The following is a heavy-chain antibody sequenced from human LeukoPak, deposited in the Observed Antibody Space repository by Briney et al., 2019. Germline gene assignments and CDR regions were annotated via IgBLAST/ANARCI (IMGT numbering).Heavy chain of an antibody. Sequence: PGGCLRLSCAASGFTLSDDYISWVRQAPGGGLGWVSYVSSRGRTIYYAGTVKGRFTISRDNTKNSLSLQMNSLRAEETAVYYGARRPTSSSWPGNYYTYYYIDVWGKGTTVTVSS. J-gene: IGHJ6*03. D-gene: IGHD6-6*01. CDR3: ARRPTSSSWPGNYYTYYYIDV. CDR1: GFTLSDDY. V-gene: IGHV3-11*01. CDR2: VSSRGRTI.